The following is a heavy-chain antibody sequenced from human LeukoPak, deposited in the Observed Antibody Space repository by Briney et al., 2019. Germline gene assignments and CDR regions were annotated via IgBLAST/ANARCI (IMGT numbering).Heavy chain of an antibody. V-gene: IGHV3-7*01. CDR1: GFTFTNHW. CDR3: ARLFQGYYYGMDV. Sequence: GGSLRLSCAASGFTFTNHWMSWVRQAPGKGLEWVANIKEDGSEKYYVDSVKGRFTISRDNAKNSLYLQMNSLRAEDTAVYYCARLFQGYYYGMDVWGQGTTVTVSS. CDR2: IKEDGSEK. J-gene: IGHJ6*02.